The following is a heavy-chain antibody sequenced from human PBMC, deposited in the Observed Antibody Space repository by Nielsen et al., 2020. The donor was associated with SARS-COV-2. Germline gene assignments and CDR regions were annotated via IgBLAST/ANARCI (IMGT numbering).Heavy chain of an antibody. CDR1: GGSVSSGSYF. V-gene: IGHV4-61*01. Sequence: SETLSLTCIVSGGSVSSGSYFWSWIRQPPGKRLEWIGYMFYIGTANFNPSFQSRVNISVDTSKNQFSLNLSSVTAADTAIYYCARGGYNIYDFDYWGRGTLVTVSS. J-gene: IGHJ4*02. CDR2: MFYIGTA. D-gene: IGHD5-24*01. CDR3: ARGGYNIYDFDY.